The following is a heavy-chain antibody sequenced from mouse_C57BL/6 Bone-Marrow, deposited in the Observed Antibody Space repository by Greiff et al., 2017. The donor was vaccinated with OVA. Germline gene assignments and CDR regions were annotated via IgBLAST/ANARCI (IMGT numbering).Heavy chain of an antibody. CDR2: IDPNSGGT. D-gene: IGHD1-1*01. J-gene: IGHJ1*03. CDR3: ARRGFITTVVATGWYFDV. CDR1: GYTFTSYW. Sequence: QVQLQQPGAELVKPGASVKLSCKASGYTFTSYWMHWVKQRPGRGLEWIGRIDPNSGGTKYNEKFKSKATLTVDKPSSTAYMQLSSLTSEDSAVYYCARRGFITTVVATGWYFDVWGTGTTVTVSS. V-gene: IGHV1-72*01.